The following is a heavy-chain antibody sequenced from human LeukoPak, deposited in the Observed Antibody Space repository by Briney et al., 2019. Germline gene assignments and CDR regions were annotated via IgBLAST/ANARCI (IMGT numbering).Heavy chain of an antibody. D-gene: IGHD5-12*01. CDR1: GYTFTSYG. V-gene: IGHV1-18*01. CDR3: ASTSRGYSGYDHGGDY. Sequence: ASVKVSCKASGYTFTSYGISWVRQAPGQGLEWMGWISAYNGNTNYAQKFQGRVTMTTDTSTSTAYMELRSLRSDDTAVYYCASTSRGYSGYDHGGDYWGQGTLVTVSS. CDR2: ISAYNGNT. J-gene: IGHJ4*02.